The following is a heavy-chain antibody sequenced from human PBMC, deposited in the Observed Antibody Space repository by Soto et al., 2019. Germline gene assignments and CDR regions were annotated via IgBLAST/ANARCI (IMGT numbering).Heavy chain of an antibody. J-gene: IGHJ5*02. V-gene: IGHV4-39*01. D-gene: IGHD3-9*01. Sequence: QLQLQESGPGLVKPSETLSLTCTVSGGSISSSSYYWGWIRQPPGKGLEWIGSIYYSGSTYYNPSLKSRVTISVDTSKNQFSLKLSSVTAADTAVYYCARRRDFDWTIGNWFDPWGQGTLVTVSS. CDR3: ARRRDFDWTIGNWFDP. CDR2: IYYSGST. CDR1: GGSISSSSYY.